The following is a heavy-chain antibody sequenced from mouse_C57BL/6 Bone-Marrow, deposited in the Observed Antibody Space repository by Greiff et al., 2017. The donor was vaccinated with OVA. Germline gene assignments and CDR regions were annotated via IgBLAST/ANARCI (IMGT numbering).Heavy chain of an antibody. CDR2: IDPSDSET. CDR3: ARRGRIYGYFDV. Sequence: QVQLKQPGAELVRPGSSVKLSCKASGYTFTSYWMHWVKQRPIQGLEWIGNIDPSDSETHYNQKFKDKATLTVDKSSSTAYMQLSSLTSEDSAVYYCARRGRIYGYFDVWGTGTTVTVSS. J-gene: IGHJ1*03. CDR1: GYTFTSYW. D-gene: IGHD1-1*01. V-gene: IGHV1-52*01.